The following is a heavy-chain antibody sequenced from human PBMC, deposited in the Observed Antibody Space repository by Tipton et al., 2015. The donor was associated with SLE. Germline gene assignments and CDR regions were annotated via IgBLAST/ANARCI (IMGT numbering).Heavy chain of an antibody. CDR1: GFAFSNYA. CDR2: TWYDGTNE. V-gene: IGHV3-33*08. D-gene: IGHD3-3*01. J-gene: IGHJ6*02. Sequence: SLRLSCTASGFAFSNYAMSWVRQAPGKGLEWVAVTWYDGTNEHYADSVKGRFTISRDKSKNTVYLQMNNLRADDTAVYYCARDSFYDFFWGQGTKVTVSS. CDR3: ARDSFYDFF.